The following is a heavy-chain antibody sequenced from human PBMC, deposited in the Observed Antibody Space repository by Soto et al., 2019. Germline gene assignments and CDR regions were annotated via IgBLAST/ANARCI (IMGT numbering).Heavy chain of an antibody. V-gene: IGHV4-34*01. CDR1: GGSFSGYY. D-gene: IGHD6-13*01. CDR3: ARDVLAAADGNWFDP. J-gene: IGHJ5*02. Sequence: PSETLSLTCAVYGGSFSGYYWSWIRQPPGKGLGWIGEINHSGSTNYNPDTSKNQFSLQLNSVTPEDTAVYYCARDVLAAADGNWFDPWGQGTLVTVSS. CDR2: INHSGST.